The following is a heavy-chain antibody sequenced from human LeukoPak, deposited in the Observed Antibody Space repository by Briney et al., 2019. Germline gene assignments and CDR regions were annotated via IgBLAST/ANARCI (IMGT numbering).Heavy chain of an antibody. Sequence: SETLSLTCSVSGGSISDSYWSWIRQPPGKGLEWIGKIHDSGITNYNPSLKSRVAFSVDTSKKQFSLNLNSVTAADTAVYYCARGGYMSNWFEHWGQGTPVTVSS. V-gene: IGHV4-59*01. CDR1: GGSISDSY. CDR3: ARGGYMSNWFEH. D-gene: IGHD5-12*01. CDR2: IHDSGIT. J-gene: IGHJ5*02.